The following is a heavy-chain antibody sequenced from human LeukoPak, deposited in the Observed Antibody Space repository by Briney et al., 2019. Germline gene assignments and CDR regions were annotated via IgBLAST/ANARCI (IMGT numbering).Heavy chain of an antibody. D-gene: IGHD2-2*02. J-gene: IGHJ5*02. CDR2: INPNSGGT. CDR3: ARDLSLGYCSSTSCYKGWFDP. CDR1: GYTFTGYY. V-gene: IGHV1-2*02. Sequence: ASVKVSCKASGYTFTGYYMHWVRQAPGQGLEWMGWINPNSGGTNYAQKFQGRVTMTRDTSISTAYMELSRLRSDDTAVYYCARDLSLGYCSSTSCYKGWFDPWGQETLVTVSS.